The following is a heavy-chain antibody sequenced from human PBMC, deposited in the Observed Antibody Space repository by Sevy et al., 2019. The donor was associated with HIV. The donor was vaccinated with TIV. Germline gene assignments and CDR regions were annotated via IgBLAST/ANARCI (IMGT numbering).Heavy chain of an antibody. V-gene: IGHV3-11*01. Sequence: GGSLRLSCAASGFTFSDYYMSWIRQAPGKGLEWVSYISSSGSTIYYADSVKGRFTISRDNAKNSLYLQMNSRRAEDTAVYYCAREGEYYYDSSGYFVYDYWGQGTLVTVSS. D-gene: IGHD3-22*01. CDR3: AREGEYYYDSSGYFVYDY. CDR2: ISSSGSTI. J-gene: IGHJ4*02. CDR1: GFTFSDYY.